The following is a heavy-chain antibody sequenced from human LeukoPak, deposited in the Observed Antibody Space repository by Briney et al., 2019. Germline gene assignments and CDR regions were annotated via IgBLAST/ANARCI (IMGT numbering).Heavy chain of an antibody. V-gene: IGHV3-53*01. CDR1: GFTVSSNY. CDR3: AKKGYAGSGTYSYYFDY. D-gene: IGHD3-10*01. J-gene: IGHJ4*02. Sequence: QAGGSLRLSCAASGFTVSSNYMNWVRQAPGKGLEWVSVIYSGGSTYYADSVKGRFTISRDNSKNTLYLQMNSLRAEDTAVYYCAKKGYAGSGTYSYYFDYWGQGTLVTVSS. CDR2: IYSGGST.